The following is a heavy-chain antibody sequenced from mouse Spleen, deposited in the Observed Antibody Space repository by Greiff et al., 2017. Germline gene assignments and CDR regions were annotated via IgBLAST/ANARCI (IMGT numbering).Heavy chain of an antibody. J-gene: IGHJ4*01. Sequence: VQLQESGAELARPGASVKLSCKASGYTFTSYGISWVKQRTGQGLEWIGEIYPRSGNTYYNEKFKGKATLTADKSSSTAYMELRSLTSEDSAVYFCASLGSSPYYAMDYWGQGTSVTVSS. CDR3: ASLGSSPYYAMDY. D-gene: IGHD6-1*01. CDR1: GYTFTSYG. CDR2: IYPRSGNT. V-gene: IGHV1-81*01.